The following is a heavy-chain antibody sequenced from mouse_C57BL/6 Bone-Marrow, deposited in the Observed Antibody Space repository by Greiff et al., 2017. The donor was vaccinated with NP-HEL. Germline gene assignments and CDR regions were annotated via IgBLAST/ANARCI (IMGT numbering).Heavy chain of an antibody. CDR1: GYSITSGYY. J-gene: IGHJ2*01. Sequence: ESGPGLVKPSQSLSLTCSVTGYSITSGYYWNWIRQFPGNKLEWMGYISYDGSNNYNPSLKNRISITRDTSKNQFFLKLNSVTTEDTATYYCAREGDSSGRRGDYWGQGTTLTVSS. CDR2: ISYDGSN. D-gene: IGHD3-2*02. CDR3: AREGDSSGRRGDY. V-gene: IGHV3-6*01.